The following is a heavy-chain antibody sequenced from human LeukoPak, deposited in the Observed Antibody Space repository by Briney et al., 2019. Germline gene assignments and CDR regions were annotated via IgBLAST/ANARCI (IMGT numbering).Heavy chain of an antibody. CDR3: ARDHSSWARGYFDY. Sequence: ASVKVSCKASGYTFTGYYMHWVRQAPGQGLEWMGWINPNSGGTNYAQKFQGRVTMTRDTSISTAYMELSRLSSDDTAVYYCARDHSSWARGYFDYWGQGTLVTVSS. D-gene: IGHD6-13*01. CDR2: INPNSGGT. V-gene: IGHV1-2*02. CDR1: GYTFTGYY. J-gene: IGHJ4*02.